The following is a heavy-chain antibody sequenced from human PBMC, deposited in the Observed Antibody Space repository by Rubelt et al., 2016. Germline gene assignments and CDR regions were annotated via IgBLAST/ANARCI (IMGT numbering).Heavy chain of an antibody. V-gene: IGHV3-23*01. D-gene: IGHD6-13*01. CDR2: ISGSGGST. CDR1: GFTFSTYG. J-gene: IGHJ4*01. CDR3: ARRENIAAAGTLDY. Sequence: PGGSLRLSCAASGFTFSTYGMTWVRQAPGKGLEWVSAISGSGGSTYYADYVKGRFTISRDNAKNTLYLQMNSLRAEDTAVYYCARRENIAAAGTLDYWGLGTLVTVSS.